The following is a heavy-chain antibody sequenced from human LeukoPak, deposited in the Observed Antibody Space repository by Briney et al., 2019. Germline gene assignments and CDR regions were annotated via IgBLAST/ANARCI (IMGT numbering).Heavy chain of an antibody. CDR1: GGSISSGSYY. J-gene: IGHJ4*02. V-gene: IGHV4-61*02. CDR2: IYTSGST. D-gene: IGHD3-22*01. CDR3: AREERLTMIIVVITGFDY. Sequence: PSETLSLTCTVSGGSISSGSYYWSWIRQPAGKGLEWIGRIYTSGSTNYNPSLKSRVTISVDTSKNQFSLKLSSVTAADTAVYYCAREERLTMIIVVITGFDYWGQGTLVTVSS.